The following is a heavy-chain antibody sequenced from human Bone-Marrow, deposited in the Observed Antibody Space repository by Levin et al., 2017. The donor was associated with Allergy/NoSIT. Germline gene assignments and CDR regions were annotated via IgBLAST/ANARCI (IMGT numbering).Heavy chain of an antibody. CDR3: AREDNWNYDY. Sequence: PGVSLRLSCAASGFTFSRYAMAWVRQAPGQGLEWVSGMSGSGGRTVYADSVKGRFTISRDNSKNIMYLQMNSLRVEDTALYYCAREDNWNYDYWGQGTLVTVSS. D-gene: IGHD1-7*01. CDR2: MSGSGGRT. J-gene: IGHJ4*02. V-gene: IGHV3-23*01. CDR1: GFTFSRYA.